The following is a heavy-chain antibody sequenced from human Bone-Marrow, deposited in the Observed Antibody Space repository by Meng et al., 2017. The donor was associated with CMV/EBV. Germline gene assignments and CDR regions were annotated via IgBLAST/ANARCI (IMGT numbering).Heavy chain of an antibody. J-gene: IGHJ4*02. V-gene: IGHV3-23*03. Sequence: GGSLRLSCAASGFTFSTYWMHWVRQAPGKGLERVAVIYSGDNGAYYRDSVRGRFTISRDNSKNTLFLQMNSLRAEDTAVYYCAKAGSVRNYARFSDYWGQGTLVTVSS. CDR2: IYSGDNGA. D-gene: IGHD4-11*01. CDR3: AKAGSVRNYARFSDY. CDR1: GFTFSTYW.